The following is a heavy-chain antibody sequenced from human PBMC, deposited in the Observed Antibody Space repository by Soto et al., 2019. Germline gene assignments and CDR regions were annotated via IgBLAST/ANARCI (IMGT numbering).Heavy chain of an antibody. CDR2: ISGSGGST. D-gene: IGHD3-22*01. J-gene: IGHJ3*02. Sequence: PGGSLRLSCSASGFAFSSYAMSWVRQAPGKGLEWVSAISGSGGSTYYADSVKGRFTISRYNSKNTLYLQMNSLRAEDTAVYYCAKKARWIDSSGYPDIWGQGTMVTVSS. CDR1: GFAFSSYA. V-gene: IGHV3-23*01. CDR3: AKKARWIDSSGYPDI.